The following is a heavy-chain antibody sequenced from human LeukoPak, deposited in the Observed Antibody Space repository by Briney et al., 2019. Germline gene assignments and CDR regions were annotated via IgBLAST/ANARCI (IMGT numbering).Heavy chain of an antibody. CDR2: IYHSGST. Sequence: SETLSLTCAVYGGSFSGYYWSWIRQPPGKGLEWIGEIYHSGSTNYNPSLKSRVTISVDKSKNQFSLKLSSVTAADTAVYYCVLIYGSGSYWGQGTLVTVSS. V-gene: IGHV4-34*01. CDR1: GGSFSGYY. CDR3: VLIYGSGSY. D-gene: IGHD3-10*01. J-gene: IGHJ4*02.